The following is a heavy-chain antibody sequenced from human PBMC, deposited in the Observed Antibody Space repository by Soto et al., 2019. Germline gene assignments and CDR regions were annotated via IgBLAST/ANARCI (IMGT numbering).Heavy chain of an antibody. CDR3: ARGGRGYDSSGYQPGVAAFDI. CDR2: INPSGGST. CDR1: GYTFTSYY. Sequence: ASVKVSCKASGYTFTSYYMHWVRQAPGQGLEWMGIINPSGGSTSYAQKFQGRVTMTRDTSTSTVYMELSSLRSEDTAVYYCARGGRGYDSSGYQPGVAAFDIWGQGTMVTVSS. D-gene: IGHD3-22*01. V-gene: IGHV1-46*01. J-gene: IGHJ3*02.